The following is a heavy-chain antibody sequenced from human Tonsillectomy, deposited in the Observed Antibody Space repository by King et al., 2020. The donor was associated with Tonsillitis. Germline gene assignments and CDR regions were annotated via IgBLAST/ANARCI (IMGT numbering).Heavy chain of an antibody. CDR1: GLDFSNYW. J-gene: IGHJ4*02. V-gene: IGHV3-7*03. CDR2: IRQGGNEI. D-gene: IGHD1-7*01. Sequence: VQLVESGGGLVQPGGSLRLSCAASGLDFSNYWMSWVRQAPGKGLEWVANIRQGGNEIYYLDSVEGRFTISRDNAKNSLYLQMKSLRAEDTAMYYCARQITGTTSVFDYWGQGTLVTVSS. CDR3: ARQITGTTSVFDY.